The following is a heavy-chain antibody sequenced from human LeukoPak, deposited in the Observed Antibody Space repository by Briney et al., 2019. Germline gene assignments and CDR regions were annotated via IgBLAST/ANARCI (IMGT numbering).Heavy chain of an antibody. CDR3: ARLGSGYYLYYFDY. V-gene: IGHV4-61*05. J-gene: IGHJ4*01. D-gene: IGHD3-22*01. Sequence: SETLSLTCTVSGGSISSSHYYWGWIRQPPGKGLEWIGYIYNSGRTNYNPSLKSRVTISVDTSKNQFSLKLSSVTAADTAVYYCARLGSGYYLYYFDYWGQEPWSLSPQ. CDR1: GGSISSSHYY. CDR2: IYNSGRT.